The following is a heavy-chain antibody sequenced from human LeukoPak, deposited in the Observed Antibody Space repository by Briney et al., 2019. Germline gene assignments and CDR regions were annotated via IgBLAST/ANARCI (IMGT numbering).Heavy chain of an antibody. Sequence: QPGGSLRLSCAASGFTFSSYGMHWVRQAPGKGLEWVGRSGKKDKSYTTEYAASVKGRFTISRDDSKNSVYLQMNSLKTEDTAVYYCASYGSESYYNAFHYWGQGTLVTVSS. CDR3: ASYGSESYYNAFHY. D-gene: IGHD3-10*01. J-gene: IGHJ4*02. V-gene: IGHV3-72*01. CDR2: SGKKDKSYTT. CDR1: GFTFSSYG.